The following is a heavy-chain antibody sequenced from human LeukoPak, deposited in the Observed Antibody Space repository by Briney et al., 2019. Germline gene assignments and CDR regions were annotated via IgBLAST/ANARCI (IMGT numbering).Heavy chain of an antibody. CDR2: IKQDGSEK. CDR1: GFTFSSYW. CDR3: ARGSEYTSSTNYYFDY. D-gene: IGHD6-6*01. J-gene: IGHJ4*02. V-gene: IGHV3-7*01. Sequence: GGSLRLSCAASGFTFSSYWMSWVRQAPGKGLEGVGNIKQDGSEKHYVDSVKGRFTISRDNAKKSLFLHMNSLRVEDTAVYYCARGSEYTSSTNYYFDYWGQGTLVTVSS.